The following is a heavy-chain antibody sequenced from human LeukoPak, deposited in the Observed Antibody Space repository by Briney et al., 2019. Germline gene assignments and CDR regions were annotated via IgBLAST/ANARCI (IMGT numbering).Heavy chain of an antibody. Sequence: GGSLRLSCAASGFTFSNFAMTWVRQAPGKGLEWVSSIVGSSSTYYADSLKGRFTISRDNAKNSLYLQMNSLRAEDTAVYYRARIGAGSSRDYWGQGTLVTVSS. D-gene: IGHD6-13*01. V-gene: IGHV3-21*01. CDR3: ARIGAGSSRDY. CDR1: GFTFSNFA. CDR2: IVGSSST. J-gene: IGHJ4*02.